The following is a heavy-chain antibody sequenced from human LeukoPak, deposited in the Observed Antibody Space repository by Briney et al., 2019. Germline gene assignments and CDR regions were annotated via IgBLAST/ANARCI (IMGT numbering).Heavy chain of an antibody. Sequence: GGSLRLSCAASGFTFSSYAMSWVRQAPGKGLEWVSAISGSGGSTYYADSVKGRFTISRDNSKNTLYLQMNSLRAEDTAVYYCAKDRSRSVVVVAATRRDAFDIWGQGTMVTVSS. CDR3: AKDRSRSVVVVAATRRDAFDI. V-gene: IGHV3-23*01. CDR1: GFTFSSYA. CDR2: ISGSGGST. D-gene: IGHD2-15*01. J-gene: IGHJ3*02.